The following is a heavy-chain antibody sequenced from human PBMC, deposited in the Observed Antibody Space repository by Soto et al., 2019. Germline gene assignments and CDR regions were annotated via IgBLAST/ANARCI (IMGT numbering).Heavy chain of an antibody. CDR3: ARRFLTYYYDSSGDDAFDI. Sequence: SETLSLTCTVSGGSISSSSYYWGWIRQPPGKGLEWIGSIYYSGSTYYNPSLKSRVTISVDTSKNQFSLKLSSVTAADTAVYYCARRFLTYYYDSSGDDAFDIWGQGTMVTVSS. V-gene: IGHV4-39*01. CDR2: IYYSGST. J-gene: IGHJ3*02. D-gene: IGHD3-22*01. CDR1: GGSISSSSYY.